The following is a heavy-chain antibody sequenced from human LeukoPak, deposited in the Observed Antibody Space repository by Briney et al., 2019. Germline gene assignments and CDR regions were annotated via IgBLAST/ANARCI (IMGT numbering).Heavy chain of an antibody. CDR3: ARGGVDSTGSTNYFDY. V-gene: IGHV5-51*01. D-gene: IGHD3-22*01. CDR1: GYTFANYW. CDR2: IYPGDSDT. J-gene: IGHJ4*02. Sequence: GESLKISCKGSGYTFANYWIGWVRQMPGKGLGWMGIIYPGDSDTRYSPSFQGQVTISADKSISSAYLQWTSLKPSDTAIYYCARGGVDSTGSTNYFDYWGQGTLVTVSS.